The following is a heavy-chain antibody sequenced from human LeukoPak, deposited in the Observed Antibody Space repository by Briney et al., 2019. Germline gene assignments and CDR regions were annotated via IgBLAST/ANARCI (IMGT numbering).Heavy chain of an antibody. CDR3: AKDGDTAMVT. Sequence: GRSLRLSCAASGFTFSSYGMHWVRQAPGKGLEWVAVISYDGSNKYYADSVKGRFTISRDNSKNTLYLQMNSLRAEGTAVYYCAKDGDTAMVTWGQGTLVTVSS. CDR2: ISYDGSNK. CDR1: GFTFSSYG. V-gene: IGHV3-30*18. J-gene: IGHJ4*02. D-gene: IGHD5-18*01.